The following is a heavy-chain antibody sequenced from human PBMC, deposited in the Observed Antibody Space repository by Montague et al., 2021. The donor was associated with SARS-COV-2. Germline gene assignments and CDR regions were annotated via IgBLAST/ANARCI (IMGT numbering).Heavy chain of an antibody. CDR3: AKGPRHDVASCLDH. D-gene: IGHD6-6*01. CDR2: ISWNSGSL. CDR1: GFPFDEHA. J-gene: IGHJ4*02. Sequence: SLRLSCAASGFPFDEHAMFWVRQAPGKGLEWVSGISWNSGSLGYADSLKGRFTVSRDNAKNSLYLQMNSQRPDDTALYYCAKGPRHDVASCLDHWGQGTLVTVSS. V-gene: IGHV3-9*01.